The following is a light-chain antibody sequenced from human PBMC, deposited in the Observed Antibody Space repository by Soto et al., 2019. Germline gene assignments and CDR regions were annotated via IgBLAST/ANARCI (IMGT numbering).Light chain of an antibody. Sequence: IQMTQSPSSLSASVGDRVTITCQASQDISNRLNWYHQKPGKAPNLLIYDASNLAAGVPSRFSGSGSGTEFTLTISSLEPEDFATYYCQHYNTYPWTFGQGTKVDIK. CDR2: DAS. CDR3: QHYNTYPWT. CDR1: QDISNR. V-gene: IGKV1-33*01. J-gene: IGKJ1*01.